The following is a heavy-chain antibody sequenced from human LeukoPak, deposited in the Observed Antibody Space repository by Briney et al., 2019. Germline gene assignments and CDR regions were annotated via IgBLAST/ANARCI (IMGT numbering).Heavy chain of an antibody. CDR3: ARDPLQYGSGSYYFDY. V-gene: IGHV3-30*02. CDR2: IWYDGNDK. CDR1: GFTFSSYG. Sequence: GRSLRLSCAASGFTFSSYGMHWVRHAPGKGLEWVAFIWYDGNDKYYADSVKGRFTISRDSSKNTLYLQMDSLRDEDTAVYYCARDPLQYGSGSYYFDYWGQGTLVTVSS. J-gene: IGHJ4*02. D-gene: IGHD3-10*01.